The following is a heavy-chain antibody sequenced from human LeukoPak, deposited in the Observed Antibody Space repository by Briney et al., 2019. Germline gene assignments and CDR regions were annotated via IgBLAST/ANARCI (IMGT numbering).Heavy chain of an antibody. D-gene: IGHD1-1*01. CDR1: GDSISSYG. CDR2: IYTSGST. J-gene: IGHJ4*02. CDR3: GRYAGPGMLENRGYALDY. Sequence: AETLTLTCTVSGDSISSYGRSWIRQPPGEGLEWIGLIYTSGSTNYNASLKSRVTMSVDTSKNQISLKLSTVTAADTSVYYCGRYAGPGMLENRGYALDYWGEGTLVSVSS. V-gene: IGHV4-4*07.